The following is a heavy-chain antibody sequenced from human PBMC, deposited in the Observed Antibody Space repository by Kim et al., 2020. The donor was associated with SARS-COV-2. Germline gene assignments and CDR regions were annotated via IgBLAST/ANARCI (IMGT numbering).Heavy chain of an antibody. J-gene: IGHJ4*02. CDR1: DFTFSTYW. Sequence: GGSLRLSCAASDFTFSTYWMHWVRQAPGEGLVWLSRIKSDGSTTDYADSVRGRFTISRDNAKNTLYLQMNSLRVEDTAVYFCARDPSGSRRTDNWGQGTL. CDR3: ARDPSGSRRTDN. CDR2: IKSDGSTT. V-gene: IGHV3-74*01. D-gene: IGHD6-25*01.